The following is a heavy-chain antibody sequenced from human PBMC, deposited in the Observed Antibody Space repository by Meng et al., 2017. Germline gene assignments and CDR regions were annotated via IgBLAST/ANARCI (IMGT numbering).Heavy chain of an antibody. Sequence: QVQVVQSGAEVKKPGASVKVSCKPSGYSFPDYYIHWVRRAPGQGLEWMGRINPKSGDTHYAQKFQARVTMTGDTSISTAYMELSGLRSDDTAMYYCARDEDISAAGKLFGDYWGQGTLVTVSS. CDR2: INPKSGDT. J-gene: IGHJ4*02. CDR1: GYSFPDYY. CDR3: ARDEDISAAGKLFGDY. D-gene: IGHD6-25*01. V-gene: IGHV1-2*06.